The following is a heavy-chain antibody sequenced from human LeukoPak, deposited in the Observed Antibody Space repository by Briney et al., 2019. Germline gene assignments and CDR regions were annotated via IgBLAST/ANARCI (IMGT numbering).Heavy chain of an antibody. D-gene: IGHD1-14*01. CDR2: ISGSGGST. J-gene: IGHJ4*02. CDR3: AKPHGGTYYFDY. V-gene: IGHV3-23*01. CDR1: GFTFSSYA. Sequence: PGGSLRLSCAASGFTFSSYAMSWVRQAPGKGLEWVSAISGSGGSTYYAASVKGRFTISRDNSKNALYLQMNSLRAEDTAVYYCAKPHGGTYYFDYWGQGTLVTVSS.